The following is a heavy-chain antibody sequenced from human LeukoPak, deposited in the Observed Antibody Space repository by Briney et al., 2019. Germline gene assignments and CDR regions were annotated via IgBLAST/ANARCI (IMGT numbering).Heavy chain of an antibody. CDR3: ARVTTGTGEYYFDY. J-gene: IGHJ4*02. CDR2: ISSSSSYI. V-gene: IGHV3-21*01. CDR1: GFTFSSYR. D-gene: IGHD1-1*01. Sequence: PGGSLRLSCAASGFTFSSYRMNWVRLAPGKGLEWVSSISSSSSYIYYSDSVKGRFTISRDNAKNSLYLQMNSLRADDTAVYYCARVTTGTGEYYFDYWGQGTLVTVSS.